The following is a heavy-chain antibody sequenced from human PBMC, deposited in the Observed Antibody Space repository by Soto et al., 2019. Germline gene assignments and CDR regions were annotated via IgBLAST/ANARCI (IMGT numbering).Heavy chain of an antibody. Sequence: ASVKVSCKVSGYTLTELSMHWVRQASGKGLEWMGGFDPEDGETIYAQKFQGRVTMTEDTSTDTAYMELSSLRSEDTAVYYCATDRDYGDPITVEFQHWGQGTLVTVSS. CDR2: FDPEDGET. J-gene: IGHJ1*01. V-gene: IGHV1-24*01. D-gene: IGHD4-17*01. CDR3: ATDRDYGDPITVEFQH. CDR1: GYTLTELS.